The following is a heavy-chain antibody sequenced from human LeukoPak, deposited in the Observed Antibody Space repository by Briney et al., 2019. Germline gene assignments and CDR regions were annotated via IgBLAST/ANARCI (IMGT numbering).Heavy chain of an antibody. Sequence: PGGSLRLSCAASGFTFSSYSMNWVRQAPGKGLEWVSYISSSSSTIYYADSVEGRFTISRDNAKNSLYLQMNSLRAEDTAVYYCARVLTYYYYMDVWGKGTTVTVSS. CDR2: ISSSSSTI. V-gene: IGHV3-48*04. J-gene: IGHJ6*03. CDR1: GFTFSSYS. CDR3: ARVLTYYYYMDV. D-gene: IGHD1-20*01.